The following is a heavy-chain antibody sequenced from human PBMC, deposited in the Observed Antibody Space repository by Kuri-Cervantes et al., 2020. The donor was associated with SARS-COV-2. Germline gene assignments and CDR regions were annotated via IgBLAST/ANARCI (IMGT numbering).Heavy chain of an antibody. CDR2: ISSSSSYT. J-gene: IGHJ5*02. CDR1: GFTFSDYY. Sequence: GGSLRLSCAASGFTFSDYYMSWIRQAPGKRLEWVSYISSSSSYTNYADSVKGRFTISRDNAKNSLYLQMNSLRAEDTAVYYCARHPYYDFWSGYTEYNWFDPWGQGTLVTVSS. D-gene: IGHD3-3*01. CDR3: ARHPYYDFWSGYTEYNWFDP. V-gene: IGHV3-11*03.